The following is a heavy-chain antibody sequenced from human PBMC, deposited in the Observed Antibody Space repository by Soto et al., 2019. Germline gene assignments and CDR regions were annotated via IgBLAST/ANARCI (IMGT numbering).Heavy chain of an antibody. D-gene: IGHD1-26*01. Sequence: QVQLVESGGGVVQPGRSLRLSCAASGFTFSSYGMHWVRQAPGKGLEWVAVISYDGSNKYYADSVKGRFTISRDNSNNTLYLQMNSQRAEDTAVYYCAKDRPSGSRPYYYGMDVWGQGTTVTVSS. V-gene: IGHV3-30*18. J-gene: IGHJ6*02. CDR2: ISYDGSNK. CDR3: AKDRPSGSRPYYYGMDV. CDR1: GFTFSSYG.